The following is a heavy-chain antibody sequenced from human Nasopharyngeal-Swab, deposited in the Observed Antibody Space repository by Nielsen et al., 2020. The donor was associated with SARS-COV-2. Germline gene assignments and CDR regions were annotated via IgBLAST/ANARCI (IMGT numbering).Heavy chain of an antibody. CDR3: ARVGIVVVPAAAWDFDY. Sequence: GESLKISCAASGFTFSSYWMSWVRQAPGKGLEWVANIKQDGSEKYYVDSVKGRFTISRDNAKNSLYLQMNSLRAEDTAVYYRARVGIVVVPAAAWDFDYWGQGTLVTVSS. CDR2: IKQDGSEK. J-gene: IGHJ4*02. CDR1: GFTFSSYW. D-gene: IGHD2-2*03. V-gene: IGHV3-7*01.